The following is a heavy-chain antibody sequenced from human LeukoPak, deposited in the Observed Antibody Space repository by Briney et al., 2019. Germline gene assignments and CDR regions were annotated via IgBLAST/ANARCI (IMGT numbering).Heavy chain of an antibody. CDR1: GYTFTDYY. J-gene: IGHJ3*02. D-gene: IGHD4-17*01. CDR2: VDPEDGET. V-gene: IGHV1-69-2*01. Sequence: ATVKISCKVSGYTFTDYYMHWVQQAPGKGLEWMGLVDPEDGETIYAEKFQGRVTITADTSTDTAYMELSSLSSEDTAVYYCRLGSDMTTVTTVPLDAFDIWGQGTMVTVSS. CDR3: RLGSDMTTVTTVPLDAFDI.